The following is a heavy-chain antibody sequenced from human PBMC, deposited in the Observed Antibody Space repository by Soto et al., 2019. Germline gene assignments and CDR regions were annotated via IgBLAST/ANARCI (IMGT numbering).Heavy chain of an antibody. J-gene: IGHJ6*02. V-gene: IGHV1-69*13. CDR3: ASAPKIGGGFGIGYYYGMDV. D-gene: IGHD3-3*01. CDR1: GGTFSSYG. Sequence: GASVKVSCKASGGTFSSYGISWVRQAPGQGLEWMGGIIPIFGTANYAQKFQGRVTITADESTSTAYMELGSLRSEDTAVYYCASAPKIGGGFGIGYYYGMDVWGQGTTVTVSS. CDR2: IIPIFGTA.